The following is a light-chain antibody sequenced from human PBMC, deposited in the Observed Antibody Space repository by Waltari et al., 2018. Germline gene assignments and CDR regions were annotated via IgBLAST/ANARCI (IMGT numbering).Light chain of an antibody. CDR1: SSDIGGYKY. V-gene: IGLV2-8*01. Sequence: QSALTQPPSASGSPGQSVTISCTGTSSDIGGYKYVSWYRQHPGKGPKLLIYEVSKRPSVVPNRFSGSKAGNTAALTVSGRQAEDEADYYCSSYAGSNKLVFGTGTKVTVL. J-gene: IGLJ1*01. CDR3: SSYAGSNKLV. CDR2: EVS.